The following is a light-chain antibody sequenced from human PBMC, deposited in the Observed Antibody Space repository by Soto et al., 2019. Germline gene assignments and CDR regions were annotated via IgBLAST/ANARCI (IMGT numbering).Light chain of an antibody. CDR2: DVS. J-gene: IGLJ2*01. Sequence: QSALTQPASLSGAPGQSITVSCIGTSSDVGGYNYVSWYQQHPGKAPKLMIHDVSDRPSGVSNRFSASKSGNTASLTISGLQSEDEAYYYCSSYASGNTQVVGGGTKLTVL. V-gene: IGLV2-14*01. CDR1: SSDVGGYNY. CDR3: SSYASGNTQV.